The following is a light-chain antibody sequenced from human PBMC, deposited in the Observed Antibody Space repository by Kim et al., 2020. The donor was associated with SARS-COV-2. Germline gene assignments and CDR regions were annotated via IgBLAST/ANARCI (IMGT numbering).Light chain of an antibody. CDR3: QVWDSGTAGV. Sequence: SYELTQPPSVSVSPGQTASITCFGDKLDDKYVVWYQQKPGQSPVLIIYQDAKRPSGIPERFSGSSSGNTATLTISGTQAIDEADYYCQVWDSGTAGVFGGGTQLTVL. J-gene: IGLJ3*02. CDR2: QDA. CDR1: KLDDKY. V-gene: IGLV3-1*01.